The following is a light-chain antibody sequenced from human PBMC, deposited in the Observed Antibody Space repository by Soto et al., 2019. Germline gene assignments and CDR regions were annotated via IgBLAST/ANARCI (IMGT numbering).Light chain of an antibody. Sequence: QSALTQPASVSGSPGQSITISCTGTSSDVGSYNLVSWYQQHPGKAPKLMIYEGSKRPSGVSNRFSGSKSGNTASLTISGLQAEDVADYYCCSYAGSSTFLYVFGTGTKLTVL. CDR2: EGS. CDR3: CSYAGSSTFLYV. CDR1: SSDVGSYNL. J-gene: IGLJ1*01. V-gene: IGLV2-23*01.